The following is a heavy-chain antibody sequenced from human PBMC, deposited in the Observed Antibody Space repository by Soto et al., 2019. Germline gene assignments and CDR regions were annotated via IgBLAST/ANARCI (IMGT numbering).Heavy chain of an antibody. CDR3: AGGRGDYYYCMDV. D-gene: IGHD3-10*01. V-gene: IGHV4-59*08. CDR1: GGSISSYY. J-gene: IGHJ6*02. CDR2: IYYSDSI. Sequence: SETLSLTCTVSGGSISSYYWSWIRQPPGKGLEWIGYIYYSDSINYNPSLKSRVIISDDTSKNQFFLKLSSVTAADTAVYYCAGGRGDYYYCMDVWGQGITVTVS.